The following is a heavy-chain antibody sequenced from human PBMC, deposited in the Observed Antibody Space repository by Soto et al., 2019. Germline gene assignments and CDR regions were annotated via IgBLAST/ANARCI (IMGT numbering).Heavy chain of an antibody. CDR1: GVPISSDAYH. V-gene: IGHV4-31*11. CDR2: ISDSGST. J-gene: IGHJ4*02. D-gene: IGHD6-6*01. Sequence: SQTLSLTWDVSGVPISSDAYHCSWIRQQPGKGLEWIGYISDSGSTYYNPSLKSRVTMSVDTSKNQFSLKLTSVTAADTAVYYCAKSPWQLAPDYWGQGSLDTVSS. CDR3: AKSPWQLAPDY.